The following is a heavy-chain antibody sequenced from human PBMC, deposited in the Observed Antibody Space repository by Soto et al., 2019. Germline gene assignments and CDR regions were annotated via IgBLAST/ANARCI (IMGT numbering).Heavy chain of an antibody. Sequence: GGSLRLPCAASGFTFSSYAMSWVRQAPGKGLEWVSAISGSGGSTYYADSVKGRFTISRDNSKNTLYLQMNSLRAEDTAVYYCAKDVWFGRRYFDYWGQGTLVTVSS. CDR2: ISGSGGST. D-gene: IGHD3-10*01. V-gene: IGHV3-23*01. CDR1: GFTFSSYA. CDR3: AKDVWFGRRYFDY. J-gene: IGHJ4*02.